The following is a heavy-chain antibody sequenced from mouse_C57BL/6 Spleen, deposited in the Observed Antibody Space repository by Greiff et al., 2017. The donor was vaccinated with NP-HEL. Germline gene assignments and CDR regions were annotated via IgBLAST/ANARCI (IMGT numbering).Heavy chain of an antibody. V-gene: IGHV1-15*01. Sequence: QVQLQQSGAELVRPGASVTLSCKASGYTFTDYEMHWVKQTPVHGLEWIGAIDPETGGTAYNQKFKGKAILTADKSSSTAYMERRSLTSEDSAVYYCTRDDYDDGYYFDYWGQGTTLTVSS. CDR3: TRDDYDDGYYFDY. J-gene: IGHJ2*01. CDR1: GYTFTDYE. CDR2: IDPETGGT. D-gene: IGHD2-4*01.